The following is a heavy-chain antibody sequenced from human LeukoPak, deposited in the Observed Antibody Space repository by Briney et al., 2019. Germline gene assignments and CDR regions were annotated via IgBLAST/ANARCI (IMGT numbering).Heavy chain of an antibody. D-gene: IGHD3-16*01. V-gene: IGHV1-46*01. Sequence: ASVKVSCKASGYTFTSYCMHWVRQAPGQGLEWMGIINPSGGNTNYAQKFQGRVTMTRDRSTSTVYMELSSLRSEDTAVYYCARAGYYDATPFDYWGQGTLVTVSS. J-gene: IGHJ4*02. CDR2: INPSGGNT. CDR3: ARAGYYDATPFDY. CDR1: GYTFTSYC.